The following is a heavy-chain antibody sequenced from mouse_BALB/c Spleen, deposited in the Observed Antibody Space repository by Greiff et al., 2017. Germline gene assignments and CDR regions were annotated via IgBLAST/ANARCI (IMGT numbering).Heavy chain of an antibody. V-gene: IGHV5-6*01. D-gene: IGHD1-1*01. J-gene: IGHJ4*01. CDR3: ERHGGVITTVDYAMDY. CDR2: ISSGGSYT. CDR1: GFTFSSYG. Sequence: EVQVVESGGDLVKPGGSLKLSCAASGFTFSSYGMSWVRQTPDKRLEWVATISSGGSYTYYPDSVKGRFTISRDNAKNTLYLQMSSLKSEDTAMYYCERHGGVITTVDYAMDYLGQGTSVTVSS.